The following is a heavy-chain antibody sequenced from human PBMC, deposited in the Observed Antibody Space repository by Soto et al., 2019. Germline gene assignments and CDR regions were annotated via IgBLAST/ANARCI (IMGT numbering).Heavy chain of an antibody. CDR3: ARQGVVVPAAISYSYYYGMDV. V-gene: IGHV5-51*01. CDR2: IYPGDSDT. J-gene: IGHJ6*04. Sequence: PGESLKISCKGSGYSFTSYWIGWVRQMPGKGLDWMGIIYPGDSDTRYSPSFQGQVTISADKSISTASLPWSSLKASDTSMSYCARQGVVVPAAISYSYYYGMDVWRKGTTVTVSS. CDR1: GYSFTSYW. D-gene: IGHD2-2*01.